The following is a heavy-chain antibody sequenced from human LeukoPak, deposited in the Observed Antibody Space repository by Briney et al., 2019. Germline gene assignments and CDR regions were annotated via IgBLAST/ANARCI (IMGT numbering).Heavy chain of an antibody. CDR2: IWRGGNYK. CDR1: GFNFETHA. D-gene: IGHD6-19*01. Sequence: PGRSLRLSCSASGFNFETHAMHWIRQAPGKGLEWVAMIWRGGNYKFYADSVKGRFSISRDDFRSGLYLQMDSLSAEDTAVYYCVPDPPSSGWAFWSWGQGALVTVSS. CDR3: VPDPPSSGWAFWS. V-gene: IGHV3-33*01. J-gene: IGHJ5*02.